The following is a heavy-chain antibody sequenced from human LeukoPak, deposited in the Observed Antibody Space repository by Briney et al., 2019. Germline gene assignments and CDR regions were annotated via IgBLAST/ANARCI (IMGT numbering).Heavy chain of an antibody. CDR1: GDSVSSNSAA. Sequence: SQTLSLTCAISGDSVSSNSAAWNWIRQSPSRGLERLGRTYYRSKWYNDYAVSVKSRITINPDTSKNQFSLQLNSVTPEDTAVYYCARGLRTYYDFWSGYYAFGYWGQGTLVTVSS. CDR3: ARGLRTYYDFWSGYYAFGY. CDR2: TYYRSKWYN. D-gene: IGHD3-3*01. J-gene: IGHJ4*02. V-gene: IGHV6-1*01.